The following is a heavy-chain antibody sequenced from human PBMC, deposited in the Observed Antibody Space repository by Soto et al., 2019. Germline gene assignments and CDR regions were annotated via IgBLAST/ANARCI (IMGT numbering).Heavy chain of an antibody. CDR2: INHGGST. J-gene: IGHJ6*02. D-gene: IGHD6-13*01. Sequence: SETLSLTCAVSGGSISSGGYSWSWIRQPPGKGLEWIGEINHGGSTNYNPSLKSRVTISVDTSKNQFSLKLSSVTAADTAVYYCARRPYAAAGKLLAVWGQGTTVTVSS. V-gene: IGHV4-34*01. CDR3: ARRPYAAAGKLLAV. CDR1: GGSISSGGYS.